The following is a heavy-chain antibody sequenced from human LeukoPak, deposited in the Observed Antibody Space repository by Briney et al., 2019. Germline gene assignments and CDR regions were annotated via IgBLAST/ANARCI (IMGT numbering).Heavy chain of an antibody. V-gene: IGHV3-48*03. D-gene: IGHD6-13*01. Sequence: GGSLRLSCAASGFSFSSYEMNWVRQAPGQGLEWVSYISSSVSTIYYADSEKGRFTISRDNAKNSLYLQMNSLRAEDTAVYYCASELAAAAGAIDYWGQGTLVTVSS. CDR2: ISSSVSTI. CDR3: ASELAAAAGAIDY. CDR1: GFSFSSYE. J-gene: IGHJ4*02.